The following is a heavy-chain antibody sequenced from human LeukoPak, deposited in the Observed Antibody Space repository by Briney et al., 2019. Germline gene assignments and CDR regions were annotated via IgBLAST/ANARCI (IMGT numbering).Heavy chain of an antibody. D-gene: IGHD3-3*01. CDR1: GFTFSSYG. CDR3: AKEDTIFGVVIGPGY. J-gene: IGHJ4*02. CDR2: IRYDGSNK. Sequence: GGSLRLSCAASGFTFSSYGMHWVRQAPGKGLEWVAFIRYDGSNKYYADSVKGRLTISRDNSKNTLYLQMNSLRAEDTAVYYCAKEDTIFGVVIGPGYWGQGTLVTVSS. V-gene: IGHV3-30*02.